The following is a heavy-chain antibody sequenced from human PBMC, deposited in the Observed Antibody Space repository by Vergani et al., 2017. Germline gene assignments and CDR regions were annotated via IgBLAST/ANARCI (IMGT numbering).Heavy chain of an antibody. CDR1: GGSFSGYD. J-gene: IGHJ4*02. V-gene: IGHV4-34*01. D-gene: IGHD5-12*01. Sequence: QVQLQQWGAGLLKPSETLSLPCAVYGGSFSGYDWSWIRQPPGKGLEWIGEINHRGSTNYNPSLKSRVTISVDTSKNQFSLQLSSVTAADTAVYYCARRPGWLSPGASYYFDHWGQGTLVTVSS. CDR2: INHRGST. CDR3: ARRPGWLSPGASYYFDH.